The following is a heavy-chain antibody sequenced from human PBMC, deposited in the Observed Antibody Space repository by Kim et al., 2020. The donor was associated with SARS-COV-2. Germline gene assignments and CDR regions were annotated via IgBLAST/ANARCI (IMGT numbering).Heavy chain of an antibody. V-gene: IGHV3-43*02. D-gene: IGHD1-26*01. J-gene: IGHJ4*02. CDR3: AKGRYSGSYWETGGYFDY. Sequence: GGSLRLSCAASGFTFDDYAMHWVRQAPGKGLEWVSLISGDGGSTYYADSVKGRFTISRDNSKNSLYLQMNSLRTEDTALYYCAKGRYSGSYWETGGYFDYWGQGTLVTVSS. CDR1: GFTFDDYA. CDR2: ISGDGGST.